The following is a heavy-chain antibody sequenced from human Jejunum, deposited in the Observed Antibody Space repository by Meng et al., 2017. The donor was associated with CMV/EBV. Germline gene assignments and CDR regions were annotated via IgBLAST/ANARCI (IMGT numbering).Heavy chain of an antibody. J-gene: IGHJ5*02. CDR1: GYTFNTYG. CDR3: AASSSSWYQNWFDP. V-gene: IGHV1-18*01. CDR2: ISVYNGNT. Sequence: QVQLVQSGDEVKKPGASVKVSCKASGYTFNTYGISWVRRAPGQGLEWMGWISVYNGNTNYAQNFQGRVTMTTDTSTSTAYMELRSLISDDTAVYYCAASSSSWYQNWFDPWGQGTLVTVSS. D-gene: IGHD6-13*01.